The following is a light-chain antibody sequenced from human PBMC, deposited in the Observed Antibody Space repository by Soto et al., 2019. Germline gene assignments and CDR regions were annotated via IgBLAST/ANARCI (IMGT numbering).Light chain of an antibody. CDR2: DAS. Sequence: IVLTQSPATLSLSPGERATLFCRASQSVSSYLAWYQQKSGQAPRLLIYDASNRATGIPARFSGSGSGTDFTLTISSLEPEDFAVYYCQQRSNFTFGQGTRLEIK. V-gene: IGKV3-11*01. CDR1: QSVSSY. CDR3: QQRSNFT. J-gene: IGKJ5*01.